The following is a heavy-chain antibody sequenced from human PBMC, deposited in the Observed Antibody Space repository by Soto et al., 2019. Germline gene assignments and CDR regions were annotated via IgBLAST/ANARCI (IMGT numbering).Heavy chain of an antibody. CDR1: GFTVSDYS. D-gene: IGHD2-21*01. V-gene: IGHV3-48*02. CDR3: ATWAIAVGGEGF. J-gene: IGHJ4*02. CDR2: ISSAGDLI. Sequence: GGSLRLSCTASGFTVSDYSVNCVRQAPGKGLEWISYISSAGDLILYAESVKGRFTIARDTAKNSLYLQMDRLRDEDSAVYYCATWAIAVGGEGFWGQGTLVTVPS.